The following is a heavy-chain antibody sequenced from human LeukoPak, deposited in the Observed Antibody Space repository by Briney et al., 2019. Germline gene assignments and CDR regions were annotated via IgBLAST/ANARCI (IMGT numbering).Heavy chain of an antibody. CDR3: AKDRTGTYTLDY. V-gene: IGHV3-30-3*01. D-gene: IGHD3-10*01. J-gene: IGHJ4*02. CDR1: GFTFSNYA. CDR2: ISDDGSRQ. Sequence: AGGSLRLSCAATGFTFSNYAIHWGRQAPGKGLEWVAFISDDGSRQHYADSVKGRFTISRDNSKNTLNLQMNSLRAEDTAVYYCAKDRTGTYTLDYWGQGTLVTVSS.